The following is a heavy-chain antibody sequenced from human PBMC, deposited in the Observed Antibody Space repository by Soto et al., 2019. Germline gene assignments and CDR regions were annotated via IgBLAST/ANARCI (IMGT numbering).Heavy chain of an antibody. CDR1: GFSFSDSA. CDR2: IRDKANHYAT. V-gene: IGHV3-73*02. Sequence: EVQLVESGGGWVQPGGSLKLSCSGSGFSFSDSAIHWVRQASGQGLEWVGRIRDKANHYATAYDVSVRGRFTISRDDSDNTSYLQMTSMKTEDPVVYYCTRPPSGSYGDDSDYWGQGTLVTVSS. CDR3: TRPPSGSYGDDSDY. D-gene: IGHD1-26*01. J-gene: IGHJ4*02.